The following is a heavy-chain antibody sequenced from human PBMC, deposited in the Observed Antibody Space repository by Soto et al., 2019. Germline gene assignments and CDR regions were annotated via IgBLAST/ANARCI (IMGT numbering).Heavy chain of an antibody. Sequence: GGSLRLSCAASGFTFSSYAMSWVRQAPGKGLEWVSAISGSGGSTYYADSVKGRFTISRDNSKNTLYLQMNSLRAEDTAVYYCAKASWLRLNRQSYFDYWGQGTLVTVSS. J-gene: IGHJ4*02. CDR2: ISGSGGST. D-gene: IGHD5-12*01. CDR1: GFTFSSYA. V-gene: IGHV3-23*01. CDR3: AKASWLRLNRQSYFDY.